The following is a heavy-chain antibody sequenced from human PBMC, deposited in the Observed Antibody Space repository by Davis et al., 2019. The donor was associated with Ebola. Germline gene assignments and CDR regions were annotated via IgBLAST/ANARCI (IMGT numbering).Heavy chain of an antibody. J-gene: IGHJ5*02. CDR3: VANTRSSPWFDP. V-gene: IGHV4-39*07. D-gene: IGHD1-26*01. CDR1: GGSVTSPSHY. Sequence: PSETLSLTCSVSGGSVTSPSHYWGWLCQPPGKGLEWIATIYYPGRPYLNPSLKSRVTISLDRSKNHFSLNLQSVTAADTAVYYCVANTRSSPWFDPWGQGTQVIVSS. CDR2: IYYPGRP.